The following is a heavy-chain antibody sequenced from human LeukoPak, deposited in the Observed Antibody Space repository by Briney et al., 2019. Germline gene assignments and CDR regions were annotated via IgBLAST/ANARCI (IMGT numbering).Heavy chain of an antibody. CDR2: ISTSSSYI. CDR1: GFTFSSYN. D-gene: IGHD2-15*01. Sequence: GGSLRLSCAASGFTFSSYNKNWVRQAPGKGLEWVSSISTSSSYIYYADSVKGRFTISRHNAKKSLYLQMNSLRAEDTAVYYCARDREEYCSGGTCTNFDYWGQGTLVTVSS. V-gene: IGHV3-21*01. J-gene: IGHJ4*02. CDR3: ARDREEYCSGGTCTNFDY.